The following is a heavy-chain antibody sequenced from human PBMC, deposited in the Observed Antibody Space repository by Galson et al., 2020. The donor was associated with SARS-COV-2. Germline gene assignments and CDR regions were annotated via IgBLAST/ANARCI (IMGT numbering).Heavy chain of an antibody. CDR1: GVSISINSFY. CDR3: ARGDSVNWFDP. CDR2: IHYRGTT. Sequence: ASETLSLTCTVSGVSISINSFYWGWIRQPPGKGLEWIGSIHYRGTTYYNPSLKSRVTISVDTSKNQFSLNLTSVTAADTAVYYCARGDSVNWFDPWGRGTLVTVSS. V-gene: IGHV4-39*01. J-gene: IGHJ5*02. D-gene: IGHD2-21*02.